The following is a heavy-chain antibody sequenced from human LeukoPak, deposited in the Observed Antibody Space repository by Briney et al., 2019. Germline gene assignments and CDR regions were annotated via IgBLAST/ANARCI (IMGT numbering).Heavy chain of an antibody. V-gene: IGHV3-21*04. Sequence: PGGSLRLSCAASGFTFSSYSMNWVRQAPGKGLEWVSSISSSSSYIYYADSVKGRFTISRDNSKNTLYLQMNSLRAEDTAVYYCAKEGRSFHFDYWGQGTLVTVSS. CDR3: AKEGRSFHFDY. CDR1: GFTFSSYS. D-gene: IGHD1-26*01. J-gene: IGHJ4*02. CDR2: ISSSSSYI.